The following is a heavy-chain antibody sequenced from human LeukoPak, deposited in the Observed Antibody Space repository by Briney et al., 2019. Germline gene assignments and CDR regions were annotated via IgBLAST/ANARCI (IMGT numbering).Heavy chain of an antibody. J-gene: IGHJ4*02. CDR1: GYTFTSYG. Sequence: ASVKVSCKASGYTFTSYGISWVRQAPGQGLEWMGWISAYNGNTNYAQKLQGRVTMTTDTSTSTAYMELRSLRSDDTAVYYCARLDMYYDFWSGYPAFDYWGQGTLVTVSS. CDR2: ISAYNGNT. V-gene: IGHV1-18*01. CDR3: ARLDMYYDFWSGYPAFDY. D-gene: IGHD3-3*01.